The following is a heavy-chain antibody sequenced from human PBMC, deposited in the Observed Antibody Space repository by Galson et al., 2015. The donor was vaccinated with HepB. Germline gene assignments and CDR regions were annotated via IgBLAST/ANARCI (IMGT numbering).Heavy chain of an antibody. J-gene: IGHJ4*02. Sequence: SLRLSCAASGFTFSSYGMHWVRQAPGKGLEWVAVIWYDGSNKYYADSVKGRFTISRDNSKNTLYLQMNSLRAEDTAVYYCAREDSSWVALPTLGYWGQGTLVTVSS. CDR1: GFTFSSYG. V-gene: IGHV3-33*08. D-gene: IGHD3-16*01. CDR2: IWYDGSNK. CDR3: AREDSSWVALPTLGY.